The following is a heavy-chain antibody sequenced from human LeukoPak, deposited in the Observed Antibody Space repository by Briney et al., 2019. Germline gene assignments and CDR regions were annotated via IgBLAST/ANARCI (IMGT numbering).Heavy chain of an antibody. Sequence: PSETLSLTCTASGGSISSYYWSWIRQPPGKGLEWIGYIYYSGSTNYNPSLKSRVTISVDTSKNQFSLKLSSVTAADTAVYYCASQSTVVTTGLVNWGQGTLVTVSS. CDR3: ASQSTVVTTGLVN. D-gene: IGHD4-23*01. V-gene: IGHV4-59*01. CDR2: IYYSGST. J-gene: IGHJ4*02. CDR1: GGSISSYY.